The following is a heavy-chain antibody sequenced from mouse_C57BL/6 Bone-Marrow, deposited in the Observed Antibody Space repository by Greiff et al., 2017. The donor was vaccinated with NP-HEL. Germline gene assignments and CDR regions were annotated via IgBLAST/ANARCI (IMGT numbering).Heavy chain of an antibody. CDR2: ISDGGSYT. CDR3: ARGGLLQFAY. D-gene: IGHD2-3*01. V-gene: IGHV5-4*03. Sequence: EVKLVESGGGLVKPGGSLKLSCAASGFTFSSYAMSWVRQTPEKRLEWVATISDGGSYTYYPDNVKGRFTISRDNAKNNLYLQMSHLKSEDTAMYYCARGGLLQFAYWGQGTLVTVSA. CDR1: GFTFSSYA. J-gene: IGHJ3*01.